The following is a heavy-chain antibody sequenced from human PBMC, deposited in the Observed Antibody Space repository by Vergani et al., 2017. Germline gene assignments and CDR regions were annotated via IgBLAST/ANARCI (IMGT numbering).Heavy chain of an antibody. V-gene: IGHV4-30-4*01. J-gene: IGHJ6*02. D-gene: IGHD3-10*01. CDR2: IYYSGST. CDR3: ARARIGETIPGAYYYGMDV. Sequence: QVQLQESGPGLVKPSQTLSLTCTVSGGSISSGDYYWSWIRQPPGKGLEWIGYIYYSGSTYYNPSLKSRVTIAVDTSKNQFSLKLSSVTAADTAVYYCARARIGETIPGAYYYGMDVWGQGTTVTVSS. CDR1: GGSISSGDYY.